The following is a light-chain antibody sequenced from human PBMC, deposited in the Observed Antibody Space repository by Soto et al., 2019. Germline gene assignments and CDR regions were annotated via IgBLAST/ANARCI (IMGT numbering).Light chain of an antibody. Sequence: DIVMTQSPLSLSFTPGEPASISCRSSQSLLHSNGNHYLEWYFQKPGQSPQLLIYLASIRASGVPDKFSGSGSGTDFTLKISRVEAEDVGIYYCMHALHTPRTFGKGTKVEIK. CDR2: LAS. CDR3: MHALHTPRT. J-gene: IGKJ1*01. V-gene: IGKV2-28*01. CDR1: QSLLHSNGNHY.